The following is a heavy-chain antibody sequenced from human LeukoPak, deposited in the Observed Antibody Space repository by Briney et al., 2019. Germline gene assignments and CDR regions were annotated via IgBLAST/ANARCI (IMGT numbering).Heavy chain of an antibody. Sequence: GGSLRLSCAASGYTFSSYAMHWARQAPGKGLEWVSRLRNDGQNTSYADSVKRRFTVARDHAKNTLYLQMNSLRVEDTAGYYCARDHPGSNSLDYWGRGPLVTVSS. J-gene: IGHJ4*02. CDR2: LRNDGQNT. V-gene: IGHV3-74*01. CDR3: ARDHPGSNSLDY. D-gene: IGHD4-11*01. CDR1: GYTFSSYA.